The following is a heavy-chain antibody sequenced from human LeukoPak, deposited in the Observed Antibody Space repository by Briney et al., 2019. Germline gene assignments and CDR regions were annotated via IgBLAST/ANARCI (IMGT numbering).Heavy chain of an antibody. J-gene: IGHJ5*02. Sequence: SETLSLTCTVPGGSISSYYWSWIRQPPGKGLEWIGYIYYSGSTNYNPSLKSRVTISVDTSKNQFSLKLSSVTAADTAVYYCARGGAVAGLRWFDPWGQGTLVTVSS. CDR1: GGSISSYY. D-gene: IGHD6-19*01. V-gene: IGHV4-59*12. CDR2: IYYSGST. CDR3: ARGGAVAGLRWFDP.